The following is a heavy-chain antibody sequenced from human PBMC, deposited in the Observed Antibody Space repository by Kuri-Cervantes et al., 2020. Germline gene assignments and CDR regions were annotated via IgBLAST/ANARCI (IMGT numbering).Heavy chain of an antibody. D-gene: IGHD3-3*01. CDR3: ARGPSYYDFWSGYVTYYYYYMDV. Sequence: ASVKVSCKASGYTFTSYYMHWVRQAPGQGLEWMGWMNPNSGNTGYAQKFQGRVTMTRNTSISTAYMELSSLRSEDTAVYYCARGPSYYDFWSGYVTYYYYYMDVWGKGTTVTVSS. CDR2: MNPNSGNT. CDR1: GYTFTSYY. V-gene: IGHV1-8*02. J-gene: IGHJ6*03.